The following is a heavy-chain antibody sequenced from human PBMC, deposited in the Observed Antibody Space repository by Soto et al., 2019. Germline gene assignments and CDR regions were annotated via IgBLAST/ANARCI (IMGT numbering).Heavy chain of an antibody. Sequence: PGGSLRLSCAASGFTFSSYAMSWVRQAPGKGLEWVSAISGSGGSTYYADSVKGRFTISRDNSKNTLYLQMNSLRAEDTAVYYCAKFDYYDSSGYRLYYYYGMDVWGQGTTVTVSS. CDR1: GFTFSSYA. CDR3: AKFDYYDSSGYRLYYYYGMDV. CDR2: ISGSGGST. V-gene: IGHV3-23*01. D-gene: IGHD3-22*01. J-gene: IGHJ6*02.